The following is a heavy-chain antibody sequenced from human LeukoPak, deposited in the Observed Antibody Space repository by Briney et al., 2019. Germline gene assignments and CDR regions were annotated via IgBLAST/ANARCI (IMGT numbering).Heavy chain of an antibody. Sequence: PSETLSLTCTVSGGSFSIYYWSWIRQPAGKGLEYIGRIYTSGSTNYNPSLKSRVTMSVDTSNNHFSLKLSSVTAADTAVYYCARGPTTVTRAFDYWGQGTLVTVSS. D-gene: IGHD4-17*01. J-gene: IGHJ4*02. CDR3: ARGPTTVTRAFDY. V-gene: IGHV4-4*07. CDR2: IYTSGST. CDR1: GGSFSIYY.